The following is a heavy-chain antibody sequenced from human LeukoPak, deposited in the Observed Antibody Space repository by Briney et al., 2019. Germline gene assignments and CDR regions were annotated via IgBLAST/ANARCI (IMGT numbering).Heavy chain of an antibody. Sequence: GGSLRLSCAASGFTFSSYGMHWVRQAPGKGLEWVAFIRYDGSNKYYADSVKGRFTISRDNAKNSLYLQMNSLRAEDTAVYYCAREVLTGTRMFDYWGQGTLVTVSS. V-gene: IGHV3-30*02. CDR2: IRYDGSNK. CDR1: GFTFSSYG. J-gene: IGHJ4*02. CDR3: AREVLTGTRMFDY. D-gene: IGHD1-7*01.